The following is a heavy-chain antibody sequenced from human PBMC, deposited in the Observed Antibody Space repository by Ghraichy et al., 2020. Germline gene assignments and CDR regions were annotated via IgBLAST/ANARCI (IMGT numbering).Heavy chain of an antibody. J-gene: IGHJ4*02. CDR3: ARAKLLTAIDY. CDR2: IYYSGST. V-gene: IGHV4-61*01. Sequence: SETLSLTCTVSGGSVSSGSYYWSWIRQPPGKGLEWIGYIYYSGSTNYNPSLKSRVTISVDTSKNQFSLKLSSVTAADTAVYYCARAKLLTAIDYWGQGTLVNV. CDR1: GGSVSSGSYY. D-gene: IGHD2-21*02.